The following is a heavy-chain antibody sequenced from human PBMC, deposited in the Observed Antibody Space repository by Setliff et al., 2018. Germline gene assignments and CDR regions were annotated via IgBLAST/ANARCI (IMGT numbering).Heavy chain of an antibody. J-gene: IGHJ4*02. Sequence: ASVKVSCKASGHSFSSNAFHWVRQAPGQTLEWMGWIHAGSSNTLYSQRFQDRITISRDTSATTVHMELSSLRSDDTAVYYCARMSTSGPHYDYWGQGTLVTVSS. CDR2: IHAGSSNT. CDR1: GHSFSSNA. V-gene: IGHV1-3*01. D-gene: IGHD2-8*02. CDR3: ARMSTSGPHYDY.